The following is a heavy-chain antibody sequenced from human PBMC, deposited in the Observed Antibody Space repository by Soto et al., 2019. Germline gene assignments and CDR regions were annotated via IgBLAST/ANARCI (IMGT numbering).Heavy chain of an antibody. CDR3: ARGRHWLDY. CDR1: GGSISNYY. Sequence: QVQLQESGPGLVKPSETLSLTCTVSGGSISNYYWSWIRQPPGKGLEWIVYIYYTGSTNYNPSLKSRVTISVDTSENQCSLRLSSVTAADTAIYYGARGRHWLDYWGQGTLVTVSS. V-gene: IGHV4-59*01. D-gene: IGHD6-19*01. CDR2: IYYTGST. J-gene: IGHJ4*02.